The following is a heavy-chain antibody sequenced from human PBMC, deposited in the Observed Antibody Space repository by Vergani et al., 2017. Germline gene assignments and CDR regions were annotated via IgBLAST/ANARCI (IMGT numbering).Heavy chain of an antibody. CDR1: GATFRSNT. Sequence: QVQLVQSGAEVKKPGSSVKVSCKASGATFRSNTISWVRQVPGQGLEWMGRIIPVLGKTKYAQDFQGRLTITADTSTSTAYMELNSLRSQDTAVYYCARDPRGYGCDREDYYVGMDVWGQGTTVTVSS. CDR2: IIPVLGKT. D-gene: IGHD2-21*02. J-gene: IGHJ6*01. CDR3: ARDPRGYGCDREDYYVGMDV. V-gene: IGHV1-69*08.